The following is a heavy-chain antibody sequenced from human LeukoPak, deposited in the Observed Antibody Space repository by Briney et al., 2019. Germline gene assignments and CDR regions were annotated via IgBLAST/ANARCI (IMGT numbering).Heavy chain of an antibody. CDR3: ASHPTYSSGWARFDY. Sequence: GGSLRLSCAASGFTFNTHALSWVRQAPGKGLEWVAAISDTGELTYSADSVRGRFAISRDNSKNTVFLQMSRLRAEDTAVYYCASHPTYSSGWARFDYWGQGTLVTVSS. J-gene: IGHJ4*02. V-gene: IGHV3-23*01. CDR1: GFTFNTHA. D-gene: IGHD6-19*01. CDR2: ISDTGELT.